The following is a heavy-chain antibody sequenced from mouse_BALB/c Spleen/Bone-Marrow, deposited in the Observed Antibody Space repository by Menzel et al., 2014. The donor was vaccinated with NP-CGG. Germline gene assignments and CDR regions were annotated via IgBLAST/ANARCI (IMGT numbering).Heavy chain of an antibody. J-gene: IGHJ3*01. D-gene: IGHD2-1*01. CDR2: INPSNGRT. V-gene: IGHV1S81*02. CDR1: GYTFTSYW. Sequence: QVQLLQSGAELVKPGDSVKLSCKASGYTFTSYWMHWVKQRPGQGLEWIGEINPSNGRTNYNEKFKSRATMTVDTSSSTSYMHLNIRTSEDSAVYYGPRDYYVKVRFPYWGQGTL. CDR3: PRDYYVKVRFPY.